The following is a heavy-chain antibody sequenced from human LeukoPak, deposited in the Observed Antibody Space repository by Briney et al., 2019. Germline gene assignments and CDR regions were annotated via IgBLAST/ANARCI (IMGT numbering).Heavy chain of an antibody. CDR2: ISSSGSTI. V-gene: IGHV3-11*01. D-gene: IGHD1-26*01. J-gene: IGHJ4*02. CDR1: GFAFSDYY. CDR3: ARDPSGSYYVDY. Sequence: GGSLRLSCAASGFAFSDYYMSWIRQAPGQGLGWVSYISSSGSTIYYADSVKGRFTISRDNAKNSLYLQMNSLRAEDTAVYYCARDPSGSYYVDYWGQGTLVTVSS.